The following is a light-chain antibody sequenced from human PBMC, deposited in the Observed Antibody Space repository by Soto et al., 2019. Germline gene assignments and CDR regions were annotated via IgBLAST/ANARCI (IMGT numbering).Light chain of an antibody. CDR1: QSVSSN. V-gene: IGKV3-15*01. CDR2: YAS. J-gene: IGKJ5*01. CDR3: QQFNNWPPSIT. Sequence: EIVMTQSPVTLSVSPGERATLSCRASQSVSSNLAWYQHKPGQAPRLLIYYASTRATGIPARFSGSGSGTEFTLTISSLQSEDFALYYCQQFNNWPPSITFGQGTRLEIK.